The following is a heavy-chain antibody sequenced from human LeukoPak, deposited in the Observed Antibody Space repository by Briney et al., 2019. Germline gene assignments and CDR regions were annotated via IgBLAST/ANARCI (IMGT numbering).Heavy chain of an antibody. CDR3: ARAAYSSTWYSRYFDL. CDR2: IGTAGEI. Sequence: GGSLRLSCAASGFTFRSYDMHWVRQATGKGLEWVPGIGTAGEIYYPGSVKGRFTISRENAKNSLYLQMNSLRAGDTAVYYCARAAYSSTWYSRYFDLWGRGTLVTVSS. CDR1: GFTFRSYD. J-gene: IGHJ2*01. D-gene: IGHD6-13*01. V-gene: IGHV3-13*01.